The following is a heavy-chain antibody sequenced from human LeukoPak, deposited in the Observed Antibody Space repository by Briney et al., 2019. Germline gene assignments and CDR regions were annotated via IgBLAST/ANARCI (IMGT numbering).Heavy chain of an antibody. J-gene: IGHJ5*02. V-gene: IGHV1-2*02. D-gene: IGHD3-10*01. CDR1: GYTFTGYY. CDR2: INPNSGGT. CDR3: ARDVGTMVRGVIANWFDP. Sequence: GASVKVSCKASGYTFTGYYMHWVRQAPGQGLEWMGWINPNSGGTNYAQKFQGRVTMTRDTSISTAYMELSRLRSDDTAVYYCARDVGTMVRGVIANWFDPWGQGTLVTVSS.